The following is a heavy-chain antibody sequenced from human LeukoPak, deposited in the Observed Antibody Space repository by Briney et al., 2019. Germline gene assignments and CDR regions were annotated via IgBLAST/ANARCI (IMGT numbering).Heavy chain of an antibody. CDR1: GGSISSYY. CDR2: IYTSGST. D-gene: IGHD6-19*01. V-gene: IGHV4-4*07. Sequence: SETLSLTCTVSGGSISSYYWSWIRQPAGKGLEWIGRIYTSGSTNYNPSLKSRVTISVDTSKNQFSLKLSSVTAADTAVYYCARVRGAVAGMEFDPWGQGTLVTVSS. J-gene: IGHJ5*02. CDR3: ARVRGAVAGMEFDP.